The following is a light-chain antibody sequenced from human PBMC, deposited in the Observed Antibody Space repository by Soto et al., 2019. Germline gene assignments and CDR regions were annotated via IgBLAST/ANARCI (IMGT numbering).Light chain of an antibody. CDR3: LQHHSFPRT. CDR2: DAS. J-gene: IGKJ1*01. CDR1: QSISTW. V-gene: IGKV1-5*01. Sequence: DIQMTQSPSTLSASVGDRVAITCRASQSISTWLAWYQQKPGKAPKLLISDASTLESGVPSRFSGSGSGTEFTLTISSLQPEDSASYYCLQHHSFPRTFGQGTKVEV.